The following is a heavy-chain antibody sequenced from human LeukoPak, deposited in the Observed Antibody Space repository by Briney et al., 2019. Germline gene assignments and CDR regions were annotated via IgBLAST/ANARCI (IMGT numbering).Heavy chain of an antibody. Sequence: GGSLRLSCAASEFSVSSNYMSWVRQAPGKGLEWVSVMYKDGRRYHADSVKGRFTISRDNAKSSLYLQLDSLRAEDTAVYYCARDLIGGNAYDYWGQGALVTVSS. J-gene: IGHJ4*02. CDR2: MYKDGRR. CDR3: ARDLIGGNAYDY. D-gene: IGHD2-15*01. CDR1: EFSVSSNY. V-gene: IGHV3-66*01.